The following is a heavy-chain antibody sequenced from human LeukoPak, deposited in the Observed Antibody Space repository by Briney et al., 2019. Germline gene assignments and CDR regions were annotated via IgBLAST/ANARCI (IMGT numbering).Heavy chain of an antibody. D-gene: IGHD6-6*01. J-gene: IGHJ6*03. Sequence: GGSLRLSCAASGFTFSSYWMSWVRQAPGKGLEWVANIKQDGSEKYYVDSVKGRFTISRDNAKNSLYLQMNSLRAEDTAVYCCARDRIAARLYYYYYMDVWGKGTTVTVSS. CDR3: ARDRIAARLYYYYYMDV. CDR1: GFTFSSYW. CDR2: IKQDGSEK. V-gene: IGHV3-7*01.